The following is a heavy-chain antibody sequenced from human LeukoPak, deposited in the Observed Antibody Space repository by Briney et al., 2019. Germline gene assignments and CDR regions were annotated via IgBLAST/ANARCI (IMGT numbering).Heavy chain of an antibody. V-gene: IGHV3-21*01. CDR2: ISSSSSYI. CDR3: ARGTTVDY. Sequence: GGSLRLSCAASGFTFSSYRMNWVRQAPGRGLEWVSSISSSSSYIYYADSVKGRFTISRDNAKNSQYLQMNSLRAEDTAVYYCARGTTVDYWGQGTLVTVSS. CDR1: GFTFSSYR. J-gene: IGHJ4*02. D-gene: IGHD2/OR15-2a*01.